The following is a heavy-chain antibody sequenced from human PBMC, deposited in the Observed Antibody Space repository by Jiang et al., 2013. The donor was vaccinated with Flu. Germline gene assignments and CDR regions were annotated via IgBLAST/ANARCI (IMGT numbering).Heavy chain of an antibody. D-gene: IGHD3-10*01. Sequence: SGAEVKKPGASVKVSCKASGYTFTSYDINWVRQATGQGLEWMGWMNPNSGNTGYAQKFQGRVTMTRNTSISTAYMELSSLRSEDTAVYYCARVPYYYYGMDVWGQGTTVTVSS. V-gene: IGHV1-8*01. CDR2: MNPNSGNT. CDR1: GYTFTSYD. CDR3: ARVPYYYYGMDV. J-gene: IGHJ6*02.